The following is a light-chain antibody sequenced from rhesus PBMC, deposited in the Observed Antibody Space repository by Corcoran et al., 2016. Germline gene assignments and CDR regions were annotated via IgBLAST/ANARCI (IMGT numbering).Light chain of an antibody. V-gene: IGKV2-73*01. CDR1: QSLLHSNGNTY. CDR3: MQALQTPYS. J-gene: IGKJ2*01. CDR2: RVS. Sequence: DIVMTQTTLSLPVTPGEPASISCRSSQSLLHSNGNTYLYWYLQKPGQPPRLLIYRVSTTFSGVPDRFSVSGSGTDFTLKISRVEAEDVGVYYCMQALQTPYSFGQGTKVEIK.